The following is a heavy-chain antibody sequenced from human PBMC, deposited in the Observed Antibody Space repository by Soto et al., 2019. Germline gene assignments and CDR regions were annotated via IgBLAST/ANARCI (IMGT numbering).Heavy chain of an antibody. CDR1: GFTFSSYW. J-gene: IGHJ2*01. Sequence: EVQLVESGGGLVQPGGSLTLSCAASGFTFSSYWMHWVRQAPGKGVVWVSRINPDGRGRNYADSEKGRFTTSRDNAKNTLYLQMTSLSPEDTAVYYCARVGQGAWYFDLWGRGTLVTVSS. D-gene: IGHD1-26*01. CDR2: INPDGRGR. CDR3: ARVGQGAWYFDL. V-gene: IGHV3-74*01.